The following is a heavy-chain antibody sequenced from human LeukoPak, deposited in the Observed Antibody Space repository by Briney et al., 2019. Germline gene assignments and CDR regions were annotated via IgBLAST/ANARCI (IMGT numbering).Heavy chain of an antibody. D-gene: IGHD6-13*01. J-gene: IGHJ6*02. CDR3: ARVLSSSWYETYYYYGMDV. CDR1: GGSFSGYY. Sequence: SETLSLTCAVYGGSFSGYYWSWIRQPPGKGLEWIGYIYYSGSTYYNPSLKSRVTISVDTSKNQFSLKLSSVTAADTAVYYCARVLSSSWYETYYYYGMDVWGQGTTVTVSS. V-gene: IGHV4-30-4*08. CDR2: IYYSGST.